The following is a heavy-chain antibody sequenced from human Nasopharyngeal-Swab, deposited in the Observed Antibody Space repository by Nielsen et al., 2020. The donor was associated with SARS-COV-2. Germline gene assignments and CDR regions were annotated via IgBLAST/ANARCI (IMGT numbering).Heavy chain of an antibody. J-gene: IGHJ5*02. CDR1: GFTFSGSA. Sequence: GESLKISCAASGFTFSGSATHWVRQASGKGLEWVGRIRSKANSYATAYAASVKGRFTISRDDSKNTAYLQMNSLKTEDTAVYYCTRHTQYCSGGSCYPRFDPWGQGTLVTVSS. CDR3: TRHTQYCSGGSCYPRFDP. CDR2: IRSKANSYAT. V-gene: IGHV3-73*01. D-gene: IGHD2-15*01.